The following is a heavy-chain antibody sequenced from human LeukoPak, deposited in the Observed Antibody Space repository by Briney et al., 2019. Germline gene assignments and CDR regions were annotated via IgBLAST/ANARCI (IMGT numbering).Heavy chain of an antibody. CDR2: INPNSGGT. Sequence: ASVKVSCKASGYTFTGYYMHWVRQAPGQGLEWMGWINPNSGGTNYAQKFQGRVTMTSDTSISTAYMELSRLRSDDTAVYYCARDLPVPAAQYDYYYYGMDVWGQGTTVTVSS. V-gene: IGHV1-2*02. D-gene: IGHD2-2*01. J-gene: IGHJ6*02. CDR1: GYTFTGYY. CDR3: ARDLPVPAAQYDYYYYGMDV.